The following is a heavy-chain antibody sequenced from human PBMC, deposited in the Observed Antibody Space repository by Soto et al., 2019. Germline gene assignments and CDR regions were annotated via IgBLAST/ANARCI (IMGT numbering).Heavy chain of an antibody. CDR3: ARGYCSGGSCYFGAVAGTNYYYYYMDV. Sequence: ASVKVSCKASGYTFTSYDINWVRHATGQGLEWMGWMNPNSGNTGYAQKFQGRVTMTRNTSISTAYMELSSLRSEDTAVYYCARGYCSGGSCYFGAVAGTNYYYYYMDVWGKGTTVTVSS. CDR1: GYTFTSYD. CDR2: MNPNSGNT. D-gene: IGHD2-15*01. V-gene: IGHV1-8*01. J-gene: IGHJ6*03.